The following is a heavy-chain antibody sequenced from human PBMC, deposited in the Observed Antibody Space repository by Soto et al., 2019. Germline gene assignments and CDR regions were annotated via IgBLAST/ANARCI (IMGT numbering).Heavy chain of an antibody. CDR3: VCSLGHSTRIDY. J-gene: IGHJ4*02. Sequence: SDTLSLTCTVSGGSITSSSYYWGWVRQPPGKGFEWIGNMRYSGETHSDPSLQSRVTISVDTPKSQFSLSLTSVTAADTAIYFFVCSLGHSTRIDYWGQGILVTVSS. V-gene: IGHV4-39*01. D-gene: IGHD5-12*01. CDR2: MRYSGET. CDR1: GGSITSSSYY.